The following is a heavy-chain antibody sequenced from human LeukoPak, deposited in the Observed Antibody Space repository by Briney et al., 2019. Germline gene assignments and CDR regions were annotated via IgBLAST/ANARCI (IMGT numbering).Heavy chain of an antibody. V-gene: IGHV3-33*06. Sequence: PGRSLRLSCAASGFTFSSYGMHWVRQAPGKGLEWVAVIWYDGSNKYYADSVKGRFTISRDNSKNTSYLQMNSLRAEDTAVYYCAKSDSSGYYVYDYWGQGTLVTVSS. J-gene: IGHJ4*02. CDR1: GFTFSSYG. CDR2: IWYDGSNK. D-gene: IGHD3-22*01. CDR3: AKSDSSGYYVYDY.